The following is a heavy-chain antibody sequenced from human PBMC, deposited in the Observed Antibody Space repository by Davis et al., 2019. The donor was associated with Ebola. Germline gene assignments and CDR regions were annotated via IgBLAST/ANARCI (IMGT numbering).Heavy chain of an antibody. CDR1: GFVFRNYV. V-gene: IGHV3-30*18. CDR3: AKSVAGPPGD. D-gene: IGHD4-23*01. Sequence: GGSLRLSCAASGFVFRNYVMSWVRQAPGKGLEWVAVISYDGSNKYYADSVKGRFTISRDNSKNTLYLQMNSLRAEDTAVYYCAKSVAGPPGDWGQGTLVTVSS. CDR2: ISYDGSNK. J-gene: IGHJ4*02.